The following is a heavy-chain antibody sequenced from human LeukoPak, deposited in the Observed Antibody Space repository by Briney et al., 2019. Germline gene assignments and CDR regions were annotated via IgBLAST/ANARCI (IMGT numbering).Heavy chain of an antibody. CDR3: ARGSTVLDY. J-gene: IGHJ4*02. V-gene: IGHV3-23*01. D-gene: IGHD4-17*01. CDR1: GFTLSSYA. CDR2: ISGSADNT. Sequence: GGSLRLSCTASGFTLSSYAMSWVRQAPGEGLEWVSTISGSADNTNYAEAVKGRFTISRDNSKNTMYLQMNSLRAEDTAVYYCARGSTVLDYWGQGTLVTVSS.